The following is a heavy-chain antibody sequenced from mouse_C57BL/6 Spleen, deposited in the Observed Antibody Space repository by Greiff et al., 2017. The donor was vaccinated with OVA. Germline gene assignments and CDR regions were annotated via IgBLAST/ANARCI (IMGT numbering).Heavy chain of an antibody. D-gene: IGHD2-3*01. V-gene: IGHV1-47*01. CDR1: GYTFTTYP. CDR3: ARDGYYDGYYAMDY. CDR2: FHPYNDDT. J-gene: IGHJ4*01. Sequence: QVQLKESGAELVKPGASVQMSCKASGYTFTTYPIEWMKQNHGKSLEWIGNFHPYNDDTKYNEKFKGKATLTVEKSSSTVYLELSRLTSDDSAVYYCARDGYYDGYYAMDYWGQGTSVTVSS.